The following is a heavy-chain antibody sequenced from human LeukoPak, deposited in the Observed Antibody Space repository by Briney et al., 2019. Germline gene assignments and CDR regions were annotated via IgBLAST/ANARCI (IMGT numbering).Heavy chain of an antibody. D-gene: IGHD1-26*01. CDR2: IYYSGST. J-gene: IGHJ3*02. V-gene: IGHV4-61*01. Sequence: SETLSLTCTVSGGSVSSGSYYWSCIRQPPGKGLEWIGYIYYSGSTNYNPSPKSRVTISVDTSKNQFSLKLNSVTAADTAVYYCAGVSGSYSDAFDIWGQGTMLTVSS. CDR3: AGVSGSYSDAFDI. CDR1: GGSVSSGSYY.